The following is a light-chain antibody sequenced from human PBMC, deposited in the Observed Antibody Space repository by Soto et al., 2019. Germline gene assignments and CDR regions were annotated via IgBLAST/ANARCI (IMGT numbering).Light chain of an antibody. CDR2: AAS. CDR1: QGIANY. J-gene: IGKJ4*01. V-gene: IGKV1-27*01. CDR3: QKYNSAPQP. Sequence: DIQMTQSPSSLSASVGDRVTITCRASQGIANYLAWYQQEPGMVPKLLIYAASTLQSGVPSRFSGSGSGTNFTLTITSLQPEDVATYYCQKYNSAPQPFGGGTKVDIK.